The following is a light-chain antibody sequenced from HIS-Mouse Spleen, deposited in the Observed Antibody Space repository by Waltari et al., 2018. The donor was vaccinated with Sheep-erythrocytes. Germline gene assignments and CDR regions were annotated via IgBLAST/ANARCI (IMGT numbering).Light chain of an antibody. Sequence: QSALTQPRSVSGSPGQSVTIACTGTSSDVAGYNDVSGYQQHPGKAPKLMIYDFSKRPSGVPDRFSGSKSGNTASLTISGLQAEGEADYYCCSYAGSYNHVFATGTKVTVL. J-gene: IGLJ1*01. CDR3: CSYAGSYNHV. CDR1: SSDVAGYND. CDR2: DFS. V-gene: IGLV2-11*01.